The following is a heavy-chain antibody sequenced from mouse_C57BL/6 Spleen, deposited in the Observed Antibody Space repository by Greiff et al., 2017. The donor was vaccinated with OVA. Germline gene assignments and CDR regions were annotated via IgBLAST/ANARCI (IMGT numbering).Heavy chain of an antibody. CDR3: ATFQFSITTPLYAMDY. Sequence: EVKVVESGGDLVKPGGSLKLSCAASGFTFSSYGMSWVRQTPDKRLEWVATISSGGSYTYYPDSVKGRFTISRDNAKNTLYLQMSSLKSEDTAMYYCATFQFSITTPLYAMDYWGQGTSVTVSS. CDR2: ISSGGSYT. CDR1: GFTFSSYG. D-gene: IGHD2-4*01. J-gene: IGHJ4*01. V-gene: IGHV5-6*01.